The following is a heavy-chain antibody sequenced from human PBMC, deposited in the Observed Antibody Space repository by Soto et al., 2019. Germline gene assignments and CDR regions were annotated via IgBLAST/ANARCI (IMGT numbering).Heavy chain of an antibody. CDR2: IIPIFGTA. CDR3: AREDDFWSGPRGYYYYDGMDV. Sequence: QVQLVQSGAEVKKPGSSVKVSCKASGGTFSSYAISWVRQAPGQGLEWMGGIIPIFGTANYAQKLQGRVTITAAESTRAAYMELSSLRSEDTAVDSWAREDDFWSGPRGYYYYDGMDVGGQGTTVTVSS. J-gene: IGHJ6*01. D-gene: IGHD3-3*01. CDR1: GGTFSSYA. V-gene: IGHV1-69*01.